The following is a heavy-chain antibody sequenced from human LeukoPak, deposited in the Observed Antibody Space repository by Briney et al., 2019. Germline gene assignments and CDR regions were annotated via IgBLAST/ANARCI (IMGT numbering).Heavy chain of an antibody. J-gene: IGHJ3*01. CDR3: ARDPNGDYVGAFDF. V-gene: IGHV3-23*01. D-gene: IGHD4-23*01. CDR1: GFAFSKYA. Sequence: GGSLRLSCAASGFAFSKYAMMWVRQAPGKGLEWVSAIRGSGGDTEYADSVRGRFTISRDNSKNTLYLQMNTLRAEDTAVYYCARDPNGDYVGAFDFLGRGTMVTVSS. CDR2: IRGSGGDT.